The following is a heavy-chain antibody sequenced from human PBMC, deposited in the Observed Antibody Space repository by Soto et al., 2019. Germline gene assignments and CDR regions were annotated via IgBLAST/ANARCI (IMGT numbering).Heavy chain of an antibody. Sequence: ASVKVSCKASGYTFTSYDINWVRQATGQGLEWVGWMNPNSGNTGYAQKFQGRVTMTRNTSISTAYMELSSLRSEDTAVYYCARDRQLRYFDWLSEGYGMDVWGQGTTVTVSS. CDR1: GYTFTSYD. D-gene: IGHD3-9*01. V-gene: IGHV1-8*01. CDR3: ARDRQLRYFDWLSEGYGMDV. CDR2: MNPNSGNT. J-gene: IGHJ6*02.